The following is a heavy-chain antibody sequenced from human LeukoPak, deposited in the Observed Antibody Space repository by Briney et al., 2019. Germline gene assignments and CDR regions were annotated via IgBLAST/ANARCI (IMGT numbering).Heavy chain of an antibody. CDR3: ARSLRTEAAAGFDY. Sequence: GGSLRLSCAASGFTFSGYSMNWVRQAPGKGLEWVSYISSSSATIYYADSVKGRFTISRDDAKNSLFLQMNSLRAEDTAVYYCARSLRTEAAAGFDYWGQGTLVTVSS. D-gene: IGHD6-13*01. V-gene: IGHV3-48*04. J-gene: IGHJ4*02. CDR1: GFTFSGYS. CDR2: ISSSSATI.